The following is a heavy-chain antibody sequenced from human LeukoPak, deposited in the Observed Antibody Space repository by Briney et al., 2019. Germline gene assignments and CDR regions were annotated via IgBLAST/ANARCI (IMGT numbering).Heavy chain of an antibody. V-gene: IGHV3-7*01. Sequence: PGGSLRLSCADSGFTFSSYWMSWVRQAPGKGLEWVANIKQDGSEIHYVDSVKGRFTISRENAKNPLYLQMNSLRAEDTAVYYCARYCGGDCYGMDVWGQGTTVTVS. D-gene: IGHD2-21*02. CDR3: ARYCGGDCYGMDV. CDR2: IKQDGSEI. J-gene: IGHJ6*02. CDR1: GFTFSSYW.